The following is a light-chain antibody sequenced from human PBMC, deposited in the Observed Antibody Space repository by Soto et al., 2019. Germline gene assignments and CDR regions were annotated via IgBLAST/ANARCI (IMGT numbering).Light chain of an antibody. CDR3: CSYAGSDTYV. V-gene: IGLV2-11*01. CDR1: SSDVGGYNF. J-gene: IGLJ1*01. Sequence: QSALTQPRSVSGSPGQSVTISCTGTSSDVGGYNFVSWYQHPPGKAPKLMLYDVTNRPSGDPDRFSGSKSDNTASLTISGLQAEDEADYYCCSYAGSDTYVFGTGTKLTVL. CDR2: DVT.